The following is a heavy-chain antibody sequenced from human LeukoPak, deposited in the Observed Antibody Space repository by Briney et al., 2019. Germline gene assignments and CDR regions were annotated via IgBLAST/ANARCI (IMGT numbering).Heavy chain of an antibody. CDR2: IIPIFGTA. Sequence: SVKVSCKASGSTFSSYAISWVRQAPGQGLEWMGGIIPIFGTANYAQKFQGRVTITADESTSTAYMELSSLRSEDTAVYYCARRGRLVGTTVASGAFDIWGQGTMVTVSS. D-gene: IGHD4-23*01. J-gene: IGHJ3*02. CDR1: GSTFSSYA. V-gene: IGHV1-69*01. CDR3: ARRGRLVGTTVASGAFDI.